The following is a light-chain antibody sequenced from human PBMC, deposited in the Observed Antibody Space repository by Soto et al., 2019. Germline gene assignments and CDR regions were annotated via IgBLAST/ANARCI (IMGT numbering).Light chain of an antibody. V-gene: IGLV2-14*01. CDR1: SSDVGGYNY. Sequence: QYALTQPASVPGSPGQSLTISCTGTSSDVGGYNYVSWYQQHPGKPPKLVIHKVTNRPSGVSNRFSGSKSGITASLTISGIQAEDEADYYCISYTSSGTGVFGGGTKLTVL. J-gene: IGLJ3*02. CDR3: ISYTSSGTGV. CDR2: KVT.